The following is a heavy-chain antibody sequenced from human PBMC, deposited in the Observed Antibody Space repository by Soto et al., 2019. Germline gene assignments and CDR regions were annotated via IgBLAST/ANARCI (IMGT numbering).Heavy chain of an antibody. V-gene: IGHV1-24*01. J-gene: IGHJ3*02. CDR1: GYTLTELS. CDR3: ATLRFLEWLLGDAFDI. CDR2: FDPEDGET. Sequence: ASVKVSCKVSGYTLTELSMHWVRQALGKGLEWMGGFDPEDGETIYAQKFQGRVTMTEDTSTDTAYMELSSLRSEDTAVYYCATLRFLEWLLGDAFDIWGQGTMVTVSS. D-gene: IGHD3-3*01.